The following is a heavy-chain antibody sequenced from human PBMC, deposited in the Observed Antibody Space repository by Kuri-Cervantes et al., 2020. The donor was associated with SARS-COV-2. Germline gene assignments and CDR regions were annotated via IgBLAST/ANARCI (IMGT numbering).Heavy chain of an antibody. D-gene: IGHD1-26*01. V-gene: IGHV1-69*04. Sequence: SVKVSCKASGGTFSSYAISWVRQAPGQGLEWMGRIIPILGIANYAQKFQGRVTITADKSTSTAYMELSSLRSEDTAVYYCARPQYSGSYGDRYYFDYWGQGTLVTVSS. CDR3: ARPQYSGSYGDRYYFDY. CDR2: IIPILGIA. CDR1: GGTFSSYA. J-gene: IGHJ4*02.